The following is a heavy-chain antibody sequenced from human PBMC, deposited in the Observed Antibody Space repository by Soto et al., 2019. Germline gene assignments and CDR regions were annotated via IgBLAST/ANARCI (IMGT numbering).Heavy chain of an antibody. CDR3: ARDLTLPSGSYYDY. Sequence: SETLSLTCTVSGGSISSYYWSWIRQSPGKGLEWIGYIYYSGSTNYNPSLKSRVTISVDTSKNQFSLKLSSVTAADTAVYYCARDLTLPSGSYYDYWGQGTLVTVSS. CDR1: GGSISSYY. CDR2: IYYSGST. J-gene: IGHJ4*02. D-gene: IGHD3-10*01. V-gene: IGHV4-59*01.